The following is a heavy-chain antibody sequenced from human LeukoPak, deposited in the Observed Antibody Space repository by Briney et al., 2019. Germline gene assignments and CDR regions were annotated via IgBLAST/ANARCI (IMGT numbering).Heavy chain of an antibody. J-gene: IGHJ4*02. CDR2: IYYSGST. CDR3: ARTPWPRYCSSTSCYTGGVYFDY. V-gene: IGHV4-31*03. Sequence: SQTLSLTCTVSGGSISSGGYYWSWIRQHPGKGLEWIGYIYYSGSTYYNPSLKSRVTISVDTSKNQFFLKLSSVTAADTAVYYCARTPWPRYCSSTSCYTGGVYFDYWGQGTLVTVSS. CDR1: GGSISSGGYY. D-gene: IGHD2-2*02.